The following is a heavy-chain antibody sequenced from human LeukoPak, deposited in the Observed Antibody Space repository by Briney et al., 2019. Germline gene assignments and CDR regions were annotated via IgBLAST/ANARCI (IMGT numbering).Heavy chain of an antibody. CDR1: GYTFTDYY. Sequence: GASVKVSCKASGYTFTDYYIHWVRQAPGQGLEWIGIIISSGGNTNYAQKFQGSVTMTRDTSTSTVYMELSSLRSEDTAVYYCARERVGGYFDYWGQGTLVTVSS. CDR2: IISSGGNT. D-gene: IGHD3-16*01. V-gene: IGHV1-46*01. J-gene: IGHJ4*02. CDR3: ARERVGGYFDY.